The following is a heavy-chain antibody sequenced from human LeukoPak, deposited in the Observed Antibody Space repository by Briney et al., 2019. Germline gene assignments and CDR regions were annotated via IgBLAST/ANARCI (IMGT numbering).Heavy chain of an antibody. CDR1: GFTSDDYA. J-gene: IGHJ5*02. V-gene: IGHV3-43*02. Sequence: GGSLRPSCAPSGFTSDDYAMHWVRQAPGHGREWVSLIRGDGGSTYYGDSVKGRFTISRDNSKNSLYLQMNSLRTEDTALYYCAKGQRLGTYYNVFDPLGQGALVTVSS. CDR2: IRGDGGST. CDR3: AKGQRLGTYYNVFDP. D-gene: IGHD3-10*01.